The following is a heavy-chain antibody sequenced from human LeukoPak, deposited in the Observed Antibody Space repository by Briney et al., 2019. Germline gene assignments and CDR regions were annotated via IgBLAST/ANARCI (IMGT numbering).Heavy chain of an antibody. CDR3: ARDYHIAAAGKARFDP. D-gene: IGHD6-13*01. CDR1: GGTFSSYA. Sequence: ASVKVSCKASGGTFSSYAISWVRQAPGQGLEWMGWINPNSGGTNYAQKFQGRVTMTRDTSISTAYMELSRLRSDDTAVYYCARDYHIAAAGKARFDPWGQGTLVTVSS. V-gene: IGHV1-2*02. J-gene: IGHJ5*02. CDR2: INPNSGGT.